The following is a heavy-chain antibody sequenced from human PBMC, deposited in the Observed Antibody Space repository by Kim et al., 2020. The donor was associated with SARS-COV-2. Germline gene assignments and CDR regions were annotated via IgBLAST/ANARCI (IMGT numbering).Heavy chain of an antibody. D-gene: IGHD3-10*01. CDR3: ARDSGVGGLWFGNHAYYYGMDV. CDR2: ISSSSSTI. Sequence: GGSLRLSCAASGFTFSSYSMNWVRQAPGKGLEWVSYISSSSSTIYYADSVKGRFTISRDNAKNSLYLQMNSLRDEDTAVYYCARDSGVGGLWFGNHAYYYGMDVWGQGTTVTVSS. CDR1: GFTFSSYS. J-gene: IGHJ6*02. V-gene: IGHV3-48*02.